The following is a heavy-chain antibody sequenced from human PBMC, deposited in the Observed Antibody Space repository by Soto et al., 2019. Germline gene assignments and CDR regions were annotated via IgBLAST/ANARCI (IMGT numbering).Heavy chain of an antibody. Sequence: GGSLRLSCAASGFTFSSYAMSWVRQAPGKGLEWVSAISGSGGSTYYADSVKGRFTISRDNSKNTLYLQMNSLRAEDTAVYYCAKDRGIPPHYYYMDVWGKGTTVAVSS. J-gene: IGHJ6*03. CDR1: GFTFSSYA. CDR3: AKDRGIPPHYYYMDV. D-gene: IGHD3-10*01. V-gene: IGHV3-23*01. CDR2: ISGSGGST.